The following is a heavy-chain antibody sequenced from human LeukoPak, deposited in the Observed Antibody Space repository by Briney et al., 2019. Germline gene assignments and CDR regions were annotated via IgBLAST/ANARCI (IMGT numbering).Heavy chain of an antibody. Sequence: SETLSLTCTVSGGSISSYYWSWIRQPPGKGLEWIGYIYYSGSTNYNPSLKSRVTMSVGTSKNQFSLKLSSVTAADTAVYYCASGADYYDSSGYFDYWGQGTLVTVSS. D-gene: IGHD3-22*01. CDR3: ASGADYYDSSGYFDY. J-gene: IGHJ4*02. CDR1: GGSISSYY. CDR2: IYYSGST. V-gene: IGHV4-59*12.